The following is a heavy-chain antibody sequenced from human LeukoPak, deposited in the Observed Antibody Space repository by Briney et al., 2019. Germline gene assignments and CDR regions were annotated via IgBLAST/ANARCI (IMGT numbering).Heavy chain of an antibody. CDR2: IQEDGKKE. CDR1: GFTFTKYW. CDR3: ARDGVSTPDRIAAPARY. J-gene: IGHJ4*02. Sequence: GGSLRLSCAASGFTFTKYWMSWVRQAPGKGLEWVANIQEDGKKENYVDSVKGRFTISRDNAKNSLYLQMNSLRAEDTAVYYCARDGVSTPDRIAAPARYWGQGTLVTVSS. V-gene: IGHV3-7*01. D-gene: IGHD6-13*01.